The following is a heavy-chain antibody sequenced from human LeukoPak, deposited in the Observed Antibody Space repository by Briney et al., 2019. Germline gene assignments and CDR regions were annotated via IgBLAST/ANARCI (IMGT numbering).Heavy chain of an antibody. CDR1: GGSFSGYY. CDR2: INHSEST. CDR3: ASLSFWSGYHDAFDI. J-gene: IGHJ3*02. Sequence: NPSETLSLTCAVYGGSFSGYYWSWIRQPPGKGLEWIGEINHSESTNYNPSLKSRVTISVDTSKNQFSLKLSSVTAADTAVYYCASLSFWSGYHDAFDIWGQGTMVTVSS. V-gene: IGHV4-34*01. D-gene: IGHD3-3*01.